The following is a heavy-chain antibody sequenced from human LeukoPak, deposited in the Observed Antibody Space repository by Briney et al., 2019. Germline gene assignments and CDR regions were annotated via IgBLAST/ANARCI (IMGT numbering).Heavy chain of an antibody. Sequence: GGSLRLSCAASGFTFSSYSMNWVRQAPGKGLEWVSSISSSSSYIYYADSVKGRFTNSRDNAKNSLYLQMNSLRAEDTAVYYCVRAVPAAILGAFDIWGQGTMVTVSS. J-gene: IGHJ3*02. CDR3: VRAVPAAILGAFDI. CDR1: GFTFSSYS. D-gene: IGHD2-2*02. V-gene: IGHV3-21*01. CDR2: ISSSSSYI.